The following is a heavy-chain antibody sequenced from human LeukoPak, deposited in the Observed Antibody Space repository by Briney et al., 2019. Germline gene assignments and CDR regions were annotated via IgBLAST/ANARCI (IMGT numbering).Heavy chain of an antibody. CDR2: ISGSGGST. V-gene: IGHV3-23*01. D-gene: IGHD1-26*01. CDR1: GFTFSSYA. J-gene: IGHJ4*02. CDR3: ATGGGYSGSYKQSQYYFDY. Sequence: GGSLRLSCAASGFTFSSYAMSWVRQAPGKGLEWVSAISGSGGSTYYADSVKGRFTISRDNSKNTLYLQMNSLRAEDTAVYYCATGGGYSGSYKQSQYYFDYWGQGTLVTVSS.